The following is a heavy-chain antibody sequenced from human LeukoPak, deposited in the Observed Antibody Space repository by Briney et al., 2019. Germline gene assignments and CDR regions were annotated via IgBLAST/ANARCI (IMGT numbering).Heavy chain of an antibody. CDR2: ISSSGSTI. D-gene: IGHD6-19*01. CDR1: GFTFSDYY. V-gene: IGHV3-11*01. CDR3: ARVLNLQAQWLDKVHYYFDY. Sequence: GGSLRLSCAASGFTFSDYYMSWIRQAPGKGLEWVSYISSSGSTIYYADSVKGRFTISRDNAKNSLYLQMNSLRAEDTAVYYCARVLNLQAQWLDKVHYYFDYWGQGTLVTVSS. J-gene: IGHJ4*02.